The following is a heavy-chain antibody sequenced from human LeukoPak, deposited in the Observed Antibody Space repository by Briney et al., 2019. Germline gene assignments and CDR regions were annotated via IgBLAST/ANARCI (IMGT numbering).Heavy chain of an antibody. Sequence: QSGGSLRLSCAASGFTFSSYAMSWVRQAPGKGLEWVSAISGSGGSTYYADSVKGRFTISRDNSKNTLYLQMNSLRAEDTAVYYCAKVGYYDFWSGLLRPGEGYYYYGMDVWGQGTTVTVSS. D-gene: IGHD3-3*01. CDR2: ISGSGGST. CDR3: AKVGYYDFWSGLLRPGEGYYYYGMDV. J-gene: IGHJ6*02. V-gene: IGHV3-23*01. CDR1: GFTFSSYA.